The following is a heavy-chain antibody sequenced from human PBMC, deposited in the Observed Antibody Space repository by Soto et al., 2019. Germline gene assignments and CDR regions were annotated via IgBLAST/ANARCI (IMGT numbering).Heavy chain of an antibody. D-gene: IGHD5-12*01. V-gene: IGHV3-23*01. J-gene: IGHJ4*02. CDR2: ISGSGDST. Sequence: PGGSLRLCCAASGFTFSTYAMIWVRQAPGKGLEWVSAISGSGDSTYYADSVKGRFTISRDNSKNTLYLQMSSLRAEDTAIYYCAKDSFINLRGYDSYWGQGTLVTVSS. CDR3: AKDSFINLRGYDSY. CDR1: GFTFSTYA.